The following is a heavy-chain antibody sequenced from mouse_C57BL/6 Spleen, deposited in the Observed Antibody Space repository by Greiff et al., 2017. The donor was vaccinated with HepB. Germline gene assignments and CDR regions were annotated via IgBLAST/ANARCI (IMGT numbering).Heavy chain of an antibody. V-gene: IGHV14-2*01. CDR1: GFNIKDYY. CDR3: ALIYYYGSSYDYFDY. CDR2: IDPEDGET. J-gene: IGHJ2*01. Sequence: VHVKQSGAELVKPGASVKLSCTASGFNIKDYYMHWVKQRTEQGLEWIGRIDPEDGETKYAPKFQGKATITADTSSNTAYLQLSSLTSEDTAVYYCALIYYYGSSYDYFDYWGQGTTLTVSS. D-gene: IGHD1-1*01.